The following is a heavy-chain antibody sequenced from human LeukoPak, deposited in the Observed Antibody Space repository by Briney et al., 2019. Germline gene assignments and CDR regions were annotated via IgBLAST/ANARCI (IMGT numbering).Heavy chain of an antibody. J-gene: IGHJ3*02. D-gene: IGHD2-15*01. CDR1: GIIFSDFG. Sequence: SGGSLRLSCAASGIIFSDFGMHWVRQAPGKGLEWMAIIWYDGSNKYYADSVEGRFTISRDNSQNTMYLQMNSLRAEDTAVYYCAKATCSGANCFSNSRDAFDIWGQGTMVTVSS. CDR2: IWYDGSNK. CDR3: AKATCSGANCFSNSRDAFDI. V-gene: IGHV3-33*06.